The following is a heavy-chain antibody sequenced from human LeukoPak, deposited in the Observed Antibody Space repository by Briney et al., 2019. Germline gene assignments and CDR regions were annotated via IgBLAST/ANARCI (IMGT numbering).Heavy chain of an antibody. V-gene: IGHV4-38-2*02. Sequence: PSETLSLTCTVSGYSISSGYYWGWIRQPPGKGLEWIGSIYHRGSTYYTPSLKSRVTISVDTSKNQFSLKLSSVTAADTAVYYCARSGGPGILDYWGQGTLVTVSS. J-gene: IGHJ4*02. CDR2: IYHRGST. D-gene: IGHD2-21*01. CDR3: ARSGGPGILDY. CDR1: GYSISSGYY.